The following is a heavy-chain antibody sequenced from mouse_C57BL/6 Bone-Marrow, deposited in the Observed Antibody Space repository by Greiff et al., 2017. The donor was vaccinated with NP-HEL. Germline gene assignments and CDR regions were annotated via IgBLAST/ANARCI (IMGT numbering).Heavy chain of an antibody. CDR1: GYTFTDYY. Sequence: VQLQQSGAELVRPGASVKLSCKASGYTFTDYYINWVKQRPGQGLEWIARIYPGSGNTYYNEKFKGKATLTAEKSSSTAYMQLSSLTSEDSAVYFCARWRGYYYAMDYWGQGTSVTVSS. V-gene: IGHV1-76*01. J-gene: IGHJ4*01. CDR2: IYPGSGNT. CDR3: ARWRGYYYAMDY.